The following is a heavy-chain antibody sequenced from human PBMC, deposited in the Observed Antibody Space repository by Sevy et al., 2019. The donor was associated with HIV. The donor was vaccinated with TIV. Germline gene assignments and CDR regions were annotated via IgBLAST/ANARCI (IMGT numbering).Heavy chain of an antibody. J-gene: IGHJ4*02. CDR3: VRGADYYDRGGANCDS. Sequence: GGSLRLSCAASGFSFSKYGMHWVRQAPGKGLEWVALIWYDGSSEYYADSVKGRFTISRDNSNNTLYLQVNSLRAEDTAVYYCVRGADYYDRGGANCDSWGQGNLVTVSS. CDR1: GFSFSKYG. CDR2: IWYDGSSE. V-gene: IGHV3-33*01. D-gene: IGHD3-22*01.